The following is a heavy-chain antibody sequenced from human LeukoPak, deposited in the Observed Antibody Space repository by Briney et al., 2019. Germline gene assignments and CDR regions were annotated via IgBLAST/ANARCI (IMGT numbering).Heavy chain of an antibody. D-gene: IGHD1-26*01. CDR2: IIPILGIA. J-gene: IGHJ4*02. CDR1: GGTFSSYT. CDR3: ARGWKGELLRFDY. V-gene: IGHV1-69*02. Sequence: ASVKVSCKASGGTFSSYTISWVRQAPGQGLDWMGRIIPILGIANYAQKFQGRVTITADKSTSTAYMELSSLRSEDTAVYYCARGWKGELLRFDYWGQGTLVTVSS.